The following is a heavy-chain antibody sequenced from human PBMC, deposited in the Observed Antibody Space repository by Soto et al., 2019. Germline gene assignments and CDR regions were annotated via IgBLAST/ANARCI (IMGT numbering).Heavy chain of an antibody. J-gene: IGHJ6*02. CDR2: IYSGGST. D-gene: IGHD6-13*01. CDR3: ARDPAYSSSWDSSDYYYGMDV. CDR1: GFTVSSNY. V-gene: IGHV3-66*01. Sequence: GGSLRLSCAASGFTVSSNYMSWVRQAPGKGLEWVSVIYSGGSTYYADSVKGRFTISRDNSKNTLYLQMNSLRAEDTAVYYCARDPAYSSSWDSSDYYYGMDVWGQGTTVTVSS.